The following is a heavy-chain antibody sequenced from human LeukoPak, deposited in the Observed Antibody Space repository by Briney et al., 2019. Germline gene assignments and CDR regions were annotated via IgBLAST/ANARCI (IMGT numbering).Heavy chain of an antibody. CDR3: ARAVPNYYYGMDV. D-gene: IGHD3-10*02. CDR2: IYYSGST. J-gene: IGHJ6*04. V-gene: IGHV4-61*01. Sequence: PSETLSLTCTVSGGSVSSGSYYWSWIRQPPGKGLEWIGYIYYSGSTNYNPSLKSRVTISVDTSKNQFSLKLSSVTAADTAVYYCARAVPNYYYGMDVWGKGTTVTVSS. CDR1: GGSVSSGSYY.